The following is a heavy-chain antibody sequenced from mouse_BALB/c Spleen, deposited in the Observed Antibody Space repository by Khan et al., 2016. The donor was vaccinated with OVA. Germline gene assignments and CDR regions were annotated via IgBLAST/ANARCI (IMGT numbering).Heavy chain of an antibody. D-gene: IGHD2-3*01. CDR2: ISYSGST. V-gene: IGHV3-2*02. CDR3: ARDGSRYNYAMDY. CDR1: GYSITTDYA. Sequence: EVELVESGPGLVKPSQSLSLTCTVTGYSITTDYAWNWIRQFPGNKLEWMGYISYSGSTNYNPSLKSRISITRDTSKNQSFLQSNSVTTEDTATYYCARDGSRYNYAMDYWGQGTSVTVSS. J-gene: IGHJ4*01.